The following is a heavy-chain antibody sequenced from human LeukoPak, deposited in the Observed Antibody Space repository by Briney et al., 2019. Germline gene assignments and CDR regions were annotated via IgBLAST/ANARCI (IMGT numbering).Heavy chain of an antibody. J-gene: IGHJ4*02. CDR2: ISGSGGST. CDR3: AKDLYYDNGPRGYYSDY. D-gene: IGHD3-22*01. Sequence: GGSLRLSCAASGFTFSSYAMSWVRQAPGKGLEWVSAISGSGGSTYYADSVKGRFTISRDNSKNTLYLQMNSLRAEDSAVYYCAKDLYYDNGPRGYYSDYWGQGTLVTVSS. CDR1: GFTFSSYA. V-gene: IGHV3-23*01.